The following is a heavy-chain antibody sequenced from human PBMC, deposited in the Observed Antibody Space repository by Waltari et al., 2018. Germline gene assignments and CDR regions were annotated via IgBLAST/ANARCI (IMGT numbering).Heavy chain of an antibody. V-gene: IGHV1-69*05. D-gene: IGHD4-17*01. J-gene: IGHJ4*02. Sequence: QVQLVQSGAEVKKHGSSVKVPGKASGGTFSSYAISWGRQAPGQGLECMGGIIPIFGTANYAQKFQGRVTITTDESTSTAYMELSSLRSEDTAVYYCARSIRVYDFDYWGQGTLVTVSS. CDR2: IIPIFGTA. CDR3: ARSIRVYDFDY. CDR1: GGTFSSYA.